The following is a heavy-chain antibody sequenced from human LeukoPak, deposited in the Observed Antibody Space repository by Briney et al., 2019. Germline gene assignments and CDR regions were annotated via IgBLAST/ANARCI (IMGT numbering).Heavy chain of an antibody. V-gene: IGHV1-18*01. D-gene: IGHD3-10*01. CDR3: ARRDLSGGMDV. J-gene: IGHJ6*02. CDR1: RYTYTSYV. CDR2: ISAYNGNT. Sequence: APVKVSCKACRYTYTSYVISWVRQAPGHGLEGMGWISAYNGNTNYAQKLQGRVTMTTDTSTRTAYMELRSLRSDDTAVYFCARRDLSGGMDVWGQGTTVTVSS.